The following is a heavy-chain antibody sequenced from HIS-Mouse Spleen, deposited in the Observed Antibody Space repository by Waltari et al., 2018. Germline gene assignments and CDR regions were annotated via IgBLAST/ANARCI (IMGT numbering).Heavy chain of an antibody. Sequence: QVTLRESGPALVQPTQTLTLTCPSSGFSLSTSGMCVSWIRQHPGKALEWLARIDWDDDKYYSTSLKTRLTISRDTSKNQVVLTMTNMDPLDTATYYCARIAEGYTSGWYAFDYWGQGTLVTVSS. D-gene: IGHD6-19*01. CDR2: IDWDDDK. CDR1: GFSLSTSGMC. J-gene: IGHJ4*02. CDR3: ARIAEGYTSGWYAFDY. V-gene: IGHV2-70*15.